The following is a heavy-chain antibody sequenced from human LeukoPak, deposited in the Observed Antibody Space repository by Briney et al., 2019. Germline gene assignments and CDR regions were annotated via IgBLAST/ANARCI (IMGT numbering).Heavy chain of an antibody. CDR3: ARGHYDILTGYYRDAFDI. V-gene: IGHV4-31*03. CDR1: GGSISSGGYY. Sequence: SETLSLTCTVSGGSISSGGYYWSWIRQHPGKGLEWIGYIYYSGSTYYNPSLKSRVTISVDTSKNQFSLKLSSVTAADTAVYYCARGHYDILTGYYRDAFDIWGQGTMVTVSS. D-gene: IGHD3-9*01. J-gene: IGHJ3*02. CDR2: IYYSGST.